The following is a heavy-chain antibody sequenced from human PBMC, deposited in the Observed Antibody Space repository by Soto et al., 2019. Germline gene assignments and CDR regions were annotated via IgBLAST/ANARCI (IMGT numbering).Heavy chain of an antibody. Sequence: SETLSLTCTVSGGSISSSSYYWGWLRQPPGKGLEWIGSIYYSGSTYYNPSLKSRVTISVDTSKNQFSLKLSSVTSADTAVYYCARQYSGSYYGYYGMDVWGQGITVTVSS. CDR3: ARQYSGSYYGYYGMDV. V-gene: IGHV4-39*01. CDR2: IYYSGST. CDR1: GGSISSSSYY. D-gene: IGHD1-26*01. J-gene: IGHJ6*02.